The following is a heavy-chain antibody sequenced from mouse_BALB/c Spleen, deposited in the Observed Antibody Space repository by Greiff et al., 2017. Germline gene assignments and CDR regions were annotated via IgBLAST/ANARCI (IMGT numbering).Heavy chain of an antibody. Sequence: EVKLVESGGGLVKPGGSLKLSCAASGFTFSSYTMSWVRQTPEKRLEWVATISSGSSTIYYADTVKGRFTISRDNPKNTLFLQMTSLRSEDTAMYYCARRGYDGDYAMDYWGQGTSVTVSS. J-gene: IGHJ4*01. CDR1: GFTFSSYT. CDR3: ARRGYDGDYAMDY. V-gene: IGHV5-9*04. D-gene: IGHD2-2*01. CDR2: ISSGSSTI.